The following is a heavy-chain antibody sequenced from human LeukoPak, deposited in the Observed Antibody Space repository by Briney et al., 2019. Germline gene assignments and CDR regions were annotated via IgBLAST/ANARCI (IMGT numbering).Heavy chain of an antibody. V-gene: IGHV3-21*01. J-gene: IGHJ4*02. CDR3: ARLTVTDNTDY. Sequence: GGSLRLSCAASGFTFSSYSMNWVRQAPGKGLEWVSSISSSSSYIYYADSVKGRFTISRDNAKNTLHLQMNSLRAEDTAVYYCARLTVTDNTDYWGQGTLVTVSS. D-gene: IGHD4-17*01. CDR1: GFTFSSYS. CDR2: ISSSSSYI.